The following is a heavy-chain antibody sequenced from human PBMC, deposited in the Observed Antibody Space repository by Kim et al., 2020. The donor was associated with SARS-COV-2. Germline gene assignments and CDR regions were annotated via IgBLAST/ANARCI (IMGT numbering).Heavy chain of an antibody. D-gene: IGHD2-15*01. CDR1: GYTLTELS. CDR2: FDPEDGET. CDR3: ATGLGGYCNGGSCPKNDY. V-gene: IGHV1-24*01. J-gene: IGHJ4*02. Sequence: ASVKVSCKVSGYTLTELSMHWVRQAPGKGLEWMGGFDPEDGETIYAQKFQGRVTMTEDTSTDTAYMELSSLRSEDTAVYYCATGLGGYCNGGSCPKNDYWGQGTLVTVSS.